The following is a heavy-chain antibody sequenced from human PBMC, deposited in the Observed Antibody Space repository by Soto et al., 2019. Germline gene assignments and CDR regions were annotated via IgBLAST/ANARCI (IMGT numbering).Heavy chain of an antibody. D-gene: IGHD5-12*01. V-gene: IGHV3-33*01. CDR3: ARDPKTPLYSGYGLGVYYYYGMDV. CDR2: IWYDGSNK. CDR1: GFTFSSYG. Sequence: QVQLVESGRGVVQPGRSLRLSCAASGFTFSSYGMHWVRQAPGKGLEWVAVIWYDGSNKYYADSVKGRFTISRDNSKNTLYLQMNSLRAEDTAVYYCARDPKTPLYSGYGLGVYYYYGMDVWGQGTTVTVSS. J-gene: IGHJ6*02.